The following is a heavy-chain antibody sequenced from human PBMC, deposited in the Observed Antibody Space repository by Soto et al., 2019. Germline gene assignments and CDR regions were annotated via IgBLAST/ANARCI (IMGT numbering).Heavy chain of an antibody. V-gene: IGHV3-21*06. Sequence: GGSLRLSCAASGFTFTRYSMSWVRQAPGKGLEWVSSISSTTNYIYYGDSMKGRFTISGDNAKNSLYLEMNSLRAEDTAVYYCARESEDLTSNFDYWGQGTLVTVSS. J-gene: IGHJ4*02. CDR3: ARESEDLTSNFDY. CDR1: GFTFTRYS. CDR2: ISSTTNYI.